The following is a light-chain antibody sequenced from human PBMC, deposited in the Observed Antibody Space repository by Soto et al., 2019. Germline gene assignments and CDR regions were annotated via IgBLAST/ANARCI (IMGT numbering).Light chain of an antibody. V-gene: IGKV1-17*01. CDR3: LQHFNYPRT. Sequence: DIQMPQSPSSLSASVGDRVTITCRASQSISSYLNWYQQKPGKAPKLLIYAASSLQSGVPSRFSGSGSGTEFTLTISSLQPEDFATYYCLQHFNYPRTFGQGTKVDI. J-gene: IGKJ1*01. CDR2: AAS. CDR1: QSISSY.